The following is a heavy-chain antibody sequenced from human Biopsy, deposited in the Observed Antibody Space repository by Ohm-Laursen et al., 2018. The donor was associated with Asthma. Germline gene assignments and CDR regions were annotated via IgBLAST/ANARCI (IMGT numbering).Heavy chain of an antibody. CDR3: AKDKGGPRIGVAGTFDH. CDR2: VKGDGRRT. CDR1: GLTFSDYW. D-gene: IGHD6-13*01. J-gene: IGHJ4*02. V-gene: IGHV3-74*01. Sequence: SLRLSCAASGLTFSDYWMHWVRQAPGKGLEWVSRVKGDGRRTSYADSVKGRFTISRDNAKNTLYLQMNSLRAEDTAVYYCAKDKGGPRIGVAGTFDHWGQGTLVTVSS.